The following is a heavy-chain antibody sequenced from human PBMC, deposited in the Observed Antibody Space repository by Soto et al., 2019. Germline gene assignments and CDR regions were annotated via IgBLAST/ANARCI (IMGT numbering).Heavy chain of an antibody. Sequence: GGSLRLSCAASGFTFRSYAMHWVRQAPGKGMEWVAVISYDESDKYYADSLKGRFTISRDNSKNTLYLQMNSLRGEDTAVYYCAKDLTEAGPGYWGQGTLVTVSS. CDR3: AKDLTEAGPGY. D-gene: IGHD6-19*01. CDR2: ISYDESDK. V-gene: IGHV3-30*18. J-gene: IGHJ4*02. CDR1: GFTFRSYA.